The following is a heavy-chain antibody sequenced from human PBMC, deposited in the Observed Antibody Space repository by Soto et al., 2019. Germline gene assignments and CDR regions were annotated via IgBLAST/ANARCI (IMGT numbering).Heavy chain of an antibody. J-gene: IGHJ5*02. V-gene: IGHV2-26*01. D-gene: IGHD6-19*01. CDR2: IDSSGEK. CDR3: ARRHLAVAVSPWFDP. Sequence: QVTLKESGPVLVKPTETLTLRCTVSGLSITDSEMGVSWIRQPPGQPLEWLAHIDSSGEKSYRTFLKSRLANSKDTYKSQIVLTMTNMDPADTATYYCARRHLAVAVSPWFDPLGQGIPVTVSS. CDR1: GLSITDSEMG.